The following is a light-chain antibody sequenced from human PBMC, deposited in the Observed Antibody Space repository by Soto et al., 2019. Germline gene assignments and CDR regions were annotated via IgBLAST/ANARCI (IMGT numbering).Light chain of an antibody. CDR3: QQSYFVPWT. Sequence: DIQLTQSPSSLSASVGDRVIITCRASQSMRTYLHWYQQKPGTGPKLLIYAASTLQSGVPSGFSGSGSGTDFTLTISSLQPEDFATYYCQQSYFVPWTFGQGTTV. V-gene: IGKV1-39*01. J-gene: IGKJ1*01. CDR1: QSMRTY. CDR2: AAS.